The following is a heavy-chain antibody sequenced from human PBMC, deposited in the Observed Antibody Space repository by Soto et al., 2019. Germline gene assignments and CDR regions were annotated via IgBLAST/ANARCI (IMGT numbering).Heavy chain of an antibody. J-gene: IGHJ4*02. CDR3: ARSPRSSPYFDY. CDR2: IYPGDHET. V-gene: IGHV5-51*01. Sequence: GESLKISCRCSGYTFSNFWIAWVRHLPGKGLEWMGIIYPGDHETRYSPSFHGKVTISADKSINTAYLQWSSLEASDSVFYYCARSPRSSPYFDYCGQGALVTVYS. D-gene: IGHD6-13*01. CDR1: GYTFSNFW.